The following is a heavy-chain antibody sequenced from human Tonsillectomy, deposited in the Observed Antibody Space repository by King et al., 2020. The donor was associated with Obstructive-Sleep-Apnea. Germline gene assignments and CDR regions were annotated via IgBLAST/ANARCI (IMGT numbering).Heavy chain of an antibody. CDR1: GFTFSIYA. CDR3: ARSGSSGYYLNWFDP. CDR2: ISYDGSNK. D-gene: IGHD3-22*01. V-gene: IGHV3-30*04. Sequence: QLVQSGGGVVQPGRSLRLSCAASGFTFSIYAMHWVRQAPGKGLEWVAVISYDGSNKDYADSVKGRFTLSRDNFENMLYLQMINLRPEDTAVYYCARSGSSGYYLNWFDPWGQGTLVTVSS. J-gene: IGHJ5*02.